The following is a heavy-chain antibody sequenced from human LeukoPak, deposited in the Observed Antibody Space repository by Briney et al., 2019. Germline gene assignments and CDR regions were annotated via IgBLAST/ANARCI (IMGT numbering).Heavy chain of an antibody. CDR3: ARDQGYSSSLYYFDY. Sequence: SVKVSCKASVGTFSSYAISWVRQAPGQGLEWMGRIIPIFGTANYAQKFQGRVTITTDESTSTAYMELRSLRSDDTAVYYCARDQGYSSSLYYFDYWGQGTLVTVSS. J-gene: IGHJ4*02. V-gene: IGHV1-69*05. CDR2: IIPIFGTA. CDR1: VGTFSSYA. D-gene: IGHD6-13*01.